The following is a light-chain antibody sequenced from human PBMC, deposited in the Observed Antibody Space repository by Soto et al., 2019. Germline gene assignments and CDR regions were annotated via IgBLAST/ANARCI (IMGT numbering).Light chain of an antibody. CDR1: QAIGIY. CDR2: AAS. Sequence: DIQMTQSPSSLSASVGDRVTITCRASQAIGIYLNWYQVKPGKAPKLLIYAASTLETGVPSRFSGGRSATDFTLTISSLQPEDFATYYCQQLNSYPRTFGQGTKLEIK. J-gene: IGKJ2*01. CDR3: QQLNSYPRT. V-gene: IGKV1-39*01.